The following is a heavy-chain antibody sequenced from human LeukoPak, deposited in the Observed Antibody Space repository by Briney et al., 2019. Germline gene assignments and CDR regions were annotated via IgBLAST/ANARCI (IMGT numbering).Heavy chain of an antibody. CDR2: ISSSGTTI. V-gene: IGHV3-11*01. D-gene: IGHD3-22*01. CDR1: GFTSSDYY. Sequence: PGGSLRLSCAASGFTSSDYYMSWIRQAPGKGLEWVAYISSSGTTIYYADSVKGRFTISRDNAKNSLYLQMNSLRAEDTAVYYCARETYYYDTTYYYIKYFDYWGQGTLVTVSS. J-gene: IGHJ4*02. CDR3: ARETYYYDTTYYYIKYFDY.